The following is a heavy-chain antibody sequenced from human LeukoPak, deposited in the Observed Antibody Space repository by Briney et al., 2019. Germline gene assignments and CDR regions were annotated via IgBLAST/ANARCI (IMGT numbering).Heavy chain of an antibody. D-gene: IGHD3-10*01. J-gene: IGHJ4*02. Sequence: GGSLRLSCAASGFTFSSYWMSWVRQAPGKGLELVANIKQDGSEKYYVDSVKGRFTISRDNAKNPLYLQMNSLRAEDTAVYYCAAGFGELFFWGQGTLVTVSS. CDR3: AAGFGELFF. CDR2: IKQDGSEK. CDR1: GFTFSSYW. V-gene: IGHV3-7*01.